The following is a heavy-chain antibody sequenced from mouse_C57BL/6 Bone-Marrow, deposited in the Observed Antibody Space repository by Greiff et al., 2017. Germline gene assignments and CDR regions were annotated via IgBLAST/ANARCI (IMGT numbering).Heavy chain of an antibody. CDR1: GFTFSSYT. CDR3: SRQVTTVLATKYFDV. V-gene: IGHV5-9*01. CDR2: ISGGGGNT. D-gene: IGHD1-1*01. Sequence: EVKLVESGGGLVKPGGSLKLSCAASGFTFSSYTMSWVRQTPEKRLQWVAAISGGGGNTYYPPSVKGRFTISRDNDKNILYLQVSSLRSEDTALYYCSRQVTTVLATKYFDVWGTGTTVTVSS. J-gene: IGHJ1*03.